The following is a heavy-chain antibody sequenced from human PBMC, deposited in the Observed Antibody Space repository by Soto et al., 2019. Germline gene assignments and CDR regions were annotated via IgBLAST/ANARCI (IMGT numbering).Heavy chain of an antibody. CDR2: IIPIFGTA. J-gene: IGHJ4*02. Sequence: QVQLVQSGAEVKKPGSSVKVSCKASGGTFSSYAISWVRQAPGQGLEWMGGIIPIFGTAYYAQKFQGRVTITADESTSTAYMELSSLRSEDTAVYYCVVVVVAATTPGGYYWGQGTLVTVSS. D-gene: IGHD2-15*01. V-gene: IGHV1-69*12. CDR3: VVVVVAATTPGGYY. CDR1: GGTFSSYA.